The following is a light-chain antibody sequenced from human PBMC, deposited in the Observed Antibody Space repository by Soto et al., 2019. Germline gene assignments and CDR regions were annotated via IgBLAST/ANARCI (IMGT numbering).Light chain of an antibody. V-gene: IGLV2-14*01. CDR3: SSYPSSSTYV. CDR2: DVS. J-gene: IGLJ1*01. CDR1: SSDVGGYNY. Sequence: QSALTQPASVSGSPGQSITISCTGTSSDVGGYNYVSWYQQHPGKAPKLMIYDVSNRPSGVSNRFSGSKSGNTVSLTISGLQAEDEADYYCSSYPSSSTYVFGTGTKVTVL.